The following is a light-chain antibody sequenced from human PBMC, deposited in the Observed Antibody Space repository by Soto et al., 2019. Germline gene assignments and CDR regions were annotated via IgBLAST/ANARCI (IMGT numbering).Light chain of an antibody. CDR2: DAS. CDR1: QSVNNY. Sequence: EIVXTXSPATXSXSPGERATLSCRASQSVNNYLAWYQQKPGRAPRLLISDASNRATGIPARFSGSGSETDFTLTISSLEPEDFAVYYCQQRSNWPLTFGGGTKVEIK. CDR3: QQRSNWPLT. V-gene: IGKV3-11*01. J-gene: IGKJ4*01.